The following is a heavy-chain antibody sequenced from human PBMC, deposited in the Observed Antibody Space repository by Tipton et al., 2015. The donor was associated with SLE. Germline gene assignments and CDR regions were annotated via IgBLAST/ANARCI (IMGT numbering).Heavy chain of an antibody. V-gene: IGHV4-39*07. CDR3: ARLREGYYYYYDMDV. Sequence: TLSLTCTVSGGSISETIYYWGWIRQPPGKGLEWIGSIYYDGMTYPNPSLKSRVTMSVDTSKNQFSLNLRSVTAADMAAYYCARLREGYYYYYDMDVWGQGTTVTVSS. J-gene: IGHJ6*02. CDR1: GGSISETIYY. D-gene: IGHD1-26*01. CDR2: IYYDGMT.